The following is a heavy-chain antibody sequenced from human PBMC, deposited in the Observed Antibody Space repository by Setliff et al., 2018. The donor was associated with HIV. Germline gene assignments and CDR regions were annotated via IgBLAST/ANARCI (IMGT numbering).Heavy chain of an antibody. J-gene: IGHJ4*02. Sequence: PSETLSLTCAVYNGSFSAYYWAWIRQPPGKGLEWIGEINHGGSATYNPSPTGRVGISVDTSKNQFSLKMIAVTAADAAVYYCALLEVPLIVGTPPPIWGQGTLVTVSS. CDR3: ALLEVPLIVGTPPPI. D-gene: IGHD1-26*01. CDR1: NGSFSAYY. CDR2: INHGGSA. V-gene: IGHV4-34*01.